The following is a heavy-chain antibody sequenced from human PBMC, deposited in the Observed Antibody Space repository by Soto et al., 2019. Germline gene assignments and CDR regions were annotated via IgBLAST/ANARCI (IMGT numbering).Heavy chain of an antibody. Sequence: GGSLRLSCAASGFTFSSYEMNWVRQAPGKGLEWVSYISSSVSTIYYADSVKGRFTISRDNAKNSLYLQMNSLRAEDTAVYYCARAPIAARPNNWFDPWGQGTLVTVSS. CDR3: ARAPIAARPNNWFDP. CDR1: GFTFSSYE. J-gene: IGHJ5*02. CDR2: ISSSVSTI. D-gene: IGHD6-6*01. V-gene: IGHV3-48*03.